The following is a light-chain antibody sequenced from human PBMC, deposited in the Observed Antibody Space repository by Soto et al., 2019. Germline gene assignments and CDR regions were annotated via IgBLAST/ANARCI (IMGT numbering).Light chain of an antibody. J-gene: IGKJ4*01. Sequence: EVVLTQSPGTLYLFQGAIATLSFRASQFVSSTYLAWYQQRPGQAHRLLIYGASSRATGIPDRFSGGGSETGFTLTISRLESEDSAVYYCQQYGISPFTVGGGTKGDIK. CDR3: QQYGISPFT. CDR2: GAS. CDR1: QFVSSTY. V-gene: IGKV3-20*01.